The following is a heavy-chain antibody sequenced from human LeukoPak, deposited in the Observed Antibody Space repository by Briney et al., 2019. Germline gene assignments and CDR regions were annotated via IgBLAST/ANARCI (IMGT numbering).Heavy chain of an antibody. J-gene: IGHJ6*02. D-gene: IGHD3-10*01. CDR2: INPNSGGT. CDR1: GYTFTGYY. Sequence: ASVKVSCKASGYTFTGYYMHWVRQAPGQGLEWMGWINPNSGGTNYAQKFQGRVAMTRDTSISTAYMELSRLRSADTAVYYCARDQVWAVRGGNYYYYGMDVWGQGTTVTVSS. CDR3: ARDQVWAVRGGNYYYYGMDV. V-gene: IGHV1-2*02.